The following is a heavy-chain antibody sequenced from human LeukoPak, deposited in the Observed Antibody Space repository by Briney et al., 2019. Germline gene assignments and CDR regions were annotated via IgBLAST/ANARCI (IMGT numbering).Heavy chain of an antibody. CDR1: GGSFSGYY. CDR2: INHSGST. D-gene: IGHD7-27*01. V-gene: IGHV4-34*01. CDR3: ASRKLGNDY. Sequence: PSETLSLTCAVYGGSFSGYYWSWIRQPPGKGLEWIGEINHSGSTNYNPSLKSRVTISFYTSKNQFSLKLSSVTAADTAVYYCASRKLGNDYWGQGTLVTVSS. J-gene: IGHJ4*01.